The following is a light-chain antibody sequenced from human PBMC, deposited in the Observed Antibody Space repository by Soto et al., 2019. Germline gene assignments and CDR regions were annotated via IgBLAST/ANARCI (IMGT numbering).Light chain of an antibody. CDR3: QQYDISPLT. V-gene: IGKV3-20*01. CDR2: GAS. J-gene: IGKJ4*01. Sequence: EIVLTQSPGTLSLSPGERATLSCRASQIVSSSYLAWYQQKPGQAPRLLIYGASSRATGIPDKFSGSGSGTDFTLTISRLEPEDFAVYYCQQYDISPLTFGGGTKVEI. CDR1: QIVSSSY.